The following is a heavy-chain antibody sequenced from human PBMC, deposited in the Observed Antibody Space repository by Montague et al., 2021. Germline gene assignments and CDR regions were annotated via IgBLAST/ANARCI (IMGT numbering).Heavy chain of an antibody. D-gene: IGHD1-26*01. J-gene: IGHJ6*03. CDR1: GDSINTYS. CDR3: ARDTVGASGYFYYYYMDV. V-gene: IGHV4-4*07. Sequence: SETLSLTCTVFGDSINTYSWGWIRQPAGKGLEWIGRLSNGGSTNSNPSLKSRVSMSVDTSQNQFSLKLSSVTAADTAVYFCARDTVGASGYFYYYYMDVWGRGTAVTVSS. CDR2: LSNGGST.